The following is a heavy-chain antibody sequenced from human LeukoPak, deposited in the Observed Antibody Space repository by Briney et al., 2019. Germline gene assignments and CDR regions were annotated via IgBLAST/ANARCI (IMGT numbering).Heavy chain of an antibody. Sequence: SETLSLTCNVSGYSISSGYYWAWIRQAPGMGLEWIGSIYHSGYTHYNPSLKGRVTISVDTSKNDFSLKLSSVAAADTAIYYCARDLNPTHYFDYWGQGTLVTVSS. CDR3: ARDLNPTHYFDY. V-gene: IGHV4-38-2*02. CDR2: IYHSGYT. CDR1: GYSISSGYY. J-gene: IGHJ4*02.